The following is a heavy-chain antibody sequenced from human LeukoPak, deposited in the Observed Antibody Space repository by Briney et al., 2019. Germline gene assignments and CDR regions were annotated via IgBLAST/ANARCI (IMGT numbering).Heavy chain of an antibody. CDR2: IYHSGST. CDR1: GGSICSGGYS. D-gene: IGHD3-10*01. CDR3: ARAPAGVYPDY. Sequence: SQTLSLTCAVSGGSICSGGYSWSWIRQPPGKGLEWIGYIYHSGSTYYNPSLKSRVTISVDRSKNQFSLKLSSVTAADTAVYYCARAPAGVYPDYWGQGTLVTVSS. V-gene: IGHV4-30-2*01. J-gene: IGHJ4*02.